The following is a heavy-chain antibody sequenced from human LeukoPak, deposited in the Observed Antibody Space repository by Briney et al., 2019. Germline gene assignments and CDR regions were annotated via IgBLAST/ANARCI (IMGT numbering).Heavy chain of an antibody. CDR3: ASSVRYFDWFGFDP. V-gene: IGHV4-30-2*01. Sequence: SQTLSLTCAVSGGSISSGGYSWSWIRQPPGKGLEWIGYIYHSGSTYYNPSLKSRVTISVDRSKNQSSLKLSSVTAADTAVYYCASSVRYFDWFGFDPWGQGTLVTVSS. J-gene: IGHJ5*02. CDR1: GGSISSGGYS. D-gene: IGHD3-9*01. CDR2: IYHSGST.